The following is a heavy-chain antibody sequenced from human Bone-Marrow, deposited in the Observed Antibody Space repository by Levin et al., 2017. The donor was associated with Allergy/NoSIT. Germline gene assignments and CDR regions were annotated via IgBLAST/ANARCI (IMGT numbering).Heavy chain of an antibody. Sequence: GGSLRLSCTASGFTFSNNYMTWVRQAPGKGLEWVSVIHSGGSTYYTDSVKGRFTISRDISKNTLYLQMNSLRAEDTAVYYCTRDPGGAERGGFDYWGQGTLVTVSS. CDR2: IHSGGST. V-gene: IGHV3-53*01. J-gene: IGHJ4*02. D-gene: IGHD1-1*01. CDR3: TRDPGGAERGGFDY. CDR1: GFTFSNNY.